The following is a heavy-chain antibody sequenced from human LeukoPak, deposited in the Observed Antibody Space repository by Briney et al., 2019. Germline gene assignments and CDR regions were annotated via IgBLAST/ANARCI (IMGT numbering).Heavy chain of an antibody. CDR2: IYYSGST. CDR1: GGSISSYY. J-gene: IGHJ6*02. CDR3: ARDLRGDSYANYGMDV. Sequence: SETLSLTCTVSGGSISSYYWSWIRQPPGKGLEWIGYIYYSGSTNYNPSLKSRVTISVDTSKNQFSLKLSSVTAADTAVYYCARDLRGDSYANYGMDVWGQGTTVTVSS. V-gene: IGHV4-59*01. D-gene: IGHD5-24*01.